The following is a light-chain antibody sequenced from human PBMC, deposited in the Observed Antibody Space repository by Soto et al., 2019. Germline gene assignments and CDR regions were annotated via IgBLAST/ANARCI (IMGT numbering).Light chain of an antibody. CDR2: DTT. CDR1: TGAVTNGHY. CDR3: LLSYNGPSV. Sequence: QAVVTQEPSLTVSPGGTVTPTCGSSTGAVTNGHYPYWFQQKPGQAPRTLIYDTTNRHSWTPARFSGSLLGGKAALTLSGAQPEDEAEYYCLLSYNGPSVFGTGTKVTVL. J-gene: IGLJ1*01. V-gene: IGLV7-46*01.